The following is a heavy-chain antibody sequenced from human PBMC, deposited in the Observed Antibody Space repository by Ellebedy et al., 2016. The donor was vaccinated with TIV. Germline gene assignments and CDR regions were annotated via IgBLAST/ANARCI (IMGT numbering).Heavy chain of an antibody. J-gene: IGHJ6*02. D-gene: IGHD3-22*01. Sequence: SETLSLXCTVSGGSISSYYWSWIRQPAGKGLEWIGRIYTSGSTNYNPSLKSRVTMSVDTSKNQFSLKLSSVTAADTAVYYCAREPSRGAYYGMDVWGQGTTVTVSS. CDR3: AREPSRGAYYGMDV. CDR2: IYTSGST. CDR1: GGSISSYY. V-gene: IGHV4-4*07.